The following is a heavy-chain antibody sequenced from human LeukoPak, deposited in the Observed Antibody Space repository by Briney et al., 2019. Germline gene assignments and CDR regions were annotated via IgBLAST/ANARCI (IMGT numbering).Heavy chain of an antibody. CDR3: ARGSGSYSYYYYYMDV. J-gene: IGHJ6*03. CDR2: INPNSGNT. D-gene: IGHD1-26*01. V-gene: IGHV1-8*02. CDR1: GYTFTGYY. Sequence: ASVRVSCKASGYTFTGYYMHWVRQAPGQGLEWMGWINPNSGNTGYAQKFQGRVTMTRNTSISTAYMELSSLRSEDTAVYYCARGSGSYSYYYYYMDVWGKGTTVTISS.